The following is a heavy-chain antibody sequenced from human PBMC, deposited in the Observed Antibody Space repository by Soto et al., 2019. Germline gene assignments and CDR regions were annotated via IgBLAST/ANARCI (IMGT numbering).Heavy chain of an antibody. J-gene: IGHJ4*02. CDR1: GGTFSTNP. CDR2: TGSGTGPG. CDR3: ARRDSGGFYRYFDS. V-gene: IGHV1-69*06. D-gene: IGHD2-15*01. Sequence: QVQLVQSGAEVKKPGSSVKVSCKASGGTFSTNPISWVRQAPGQGLEWMGGTGSGTGPGNHAQKFQGRLTITVDKSTSTVYMELSSLSSEGTAVYYCARRDSGGFYRYFDSWCQGTLVTVSS.